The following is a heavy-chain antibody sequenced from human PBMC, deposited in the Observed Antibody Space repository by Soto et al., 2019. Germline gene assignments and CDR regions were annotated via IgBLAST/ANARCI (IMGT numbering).Heavy chain of an antibody. CDR1: GFTFSDYA. J-gene: IGHJ6*02. Sequence: DVQVLESGGGLVQPGGSLRVSCAASGFTFSDYAMTWVRQAPGKGLQWVSTISGSGERTYYADSVKGRFTISIDNSRNTLSLQMDALGAEDTSIYFCARALAVGSRSPHSFYYGLDVWGPGTAVTVSS. D-gene: IGHD3-10*01. CDR3: ARALAVGSRSPHSFYYGLDV. V-gene: IGHV3-23*01. CDR2: ISGSGERT.